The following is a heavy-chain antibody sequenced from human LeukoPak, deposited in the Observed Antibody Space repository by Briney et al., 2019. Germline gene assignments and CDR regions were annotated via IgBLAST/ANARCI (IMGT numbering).Heavy chain of an antibody. Sequence: PGGSLRLSCAASGFSFSSYEWNWVRQAPGKGLEWVSYIDTSGSTTFNADSVKGRFTTSRDNAKNSLFLQMSSLRAEDTAVYYCARETLRCGGDCLDFWGQGTRVTVSS. D-gene: IGHD2-21*01. CDR2: IDTSGSTT. CDR1: GFSFSSYE. J-gene: IGHJ4*02. V-gene: IGHV3-48*03. CDR3: ARETLRCGGDCLDF.